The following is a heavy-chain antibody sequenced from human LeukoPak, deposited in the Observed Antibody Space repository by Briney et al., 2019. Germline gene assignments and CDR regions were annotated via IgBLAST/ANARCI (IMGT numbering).Heavy chain of an antibody. CDR1: GFIVGSSY. D-gene: IGHD3-9*01. CDR3: VSHSDPLTIDSFDY. Sequence: PGGSLSLTCAASGFIVGSSYMSWVRQAPGKGLEWVSIIHSGGNTYHADSVKGRYTISRDNSKNTLSLQMNSLRAEDTALYYCVSHSDPLTIDSFDYWGQGTLVPVSS. V-gene: IGHV3-53*01. CDR2: IHSGGNT. J-gene: IGHJ4*02.